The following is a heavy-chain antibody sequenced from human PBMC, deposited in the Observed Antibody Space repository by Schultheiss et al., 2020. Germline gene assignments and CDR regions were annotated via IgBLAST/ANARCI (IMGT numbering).Heavy chain of an antibody. J-gene: IGHJ4*02. Sequence: CGSLRLSCAASGFTFSNAWMNWVRQAPGKGLEWVGRIKSKTDGGTTDYAAPVKGRFTISRDDSKNTLYLQMNSLKTEDTAVYYCTTVVRYYYDSSGYYPKYYFDYWGQGTLVTVSS. CDR3: TTVVRYYYDSSGYYPKYYFDY. CDR1: GFTFSNAW. D-gene: IGHD3-22*01. CDR2: IKSKTDGGTT. V-gene: IGHV3-15*07.